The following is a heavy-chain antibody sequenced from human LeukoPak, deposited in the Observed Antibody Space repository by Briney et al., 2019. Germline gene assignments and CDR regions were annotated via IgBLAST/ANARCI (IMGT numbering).Heavy chain of an antibody. CDR3: ARDWVYSGSYLLGY. CDR1: GHTFPANY. CDR2: INPNSGGT. V-gene: IGHV1-2*02. Sequence: ASVKVSCKASGHTFPANYMHWVRQAPGQGLEWMGWINPNSGGTNYAQKFQGRVTMARDTSISTAYMELSRLRSDDTAVYYCARDWVYSGSYLLGYWGQGTLVTVSS. J-gene: IGHJ4*02. D-gene: IGHD1-26*01.